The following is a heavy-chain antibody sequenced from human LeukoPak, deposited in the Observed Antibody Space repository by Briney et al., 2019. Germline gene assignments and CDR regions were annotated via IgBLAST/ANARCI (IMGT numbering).Heavy chain of an antibody. Sequence: GGSLRLSCAASGFTFSTSWMDWVRQAPGKGLEWVANIKQDGSETYYVASAKGRFTISRDNAKNSLYLQMDSLRVDDTAIYYCAKSLDYWGQGTLVTVSS. J-gene: IGHJ4*02. CDR1: GFTFSTSW. CDR2: IKQDGSET. CDR3: AKSLDY. V-gene: IGHV3-7*01.